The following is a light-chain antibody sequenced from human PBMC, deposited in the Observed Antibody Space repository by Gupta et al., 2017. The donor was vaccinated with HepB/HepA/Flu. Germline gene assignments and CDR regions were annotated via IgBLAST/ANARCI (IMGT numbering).Light chain of an antibody. V-gene: IGLV2-11*01. CDR1: SSDVGGYNY. Sequence: HSALPQPRSVSGSPDRSVTISCTGTSSDVGGYNYVSWYQQHPGKAPKLMIYDVSKRPSGVPDRFSGSKSGNTASLTISGLQAEEEADYYCCSDAGSDPYVFGTGTKVTVL. J-gene: IGLJ1*01. CDR3: CSDAGSDPYV. CDR2: DVS.